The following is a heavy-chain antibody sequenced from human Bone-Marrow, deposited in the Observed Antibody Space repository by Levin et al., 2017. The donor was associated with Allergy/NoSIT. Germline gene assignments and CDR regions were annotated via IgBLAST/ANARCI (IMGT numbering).Heavy chain of an antibody. V-gene: IGHV3-30*04. J-gene: IGHJ3*01. CDR2: ISYDGSDK. CDR1: KFTFSSYA. D-gene: IGHD5-24*01. CDR3: AKDLGDGYNAWGAFDV. Sequence: SCTASKFTFSSYALHWVRQAPGKGLEWVALISYDGSDKFYADSVQGRFIISRDNSKNTLYLQMSSLRTEDTAVYFCAKDLGDGYNAWGAFDVWGQGTRVTVSS.